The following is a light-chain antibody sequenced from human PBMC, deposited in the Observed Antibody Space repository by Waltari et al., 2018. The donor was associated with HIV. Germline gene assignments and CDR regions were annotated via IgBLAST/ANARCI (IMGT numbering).Light chain of an antibody. Sequence: QSALTQPASVSGSPGQSITISCPGTSSDVGGYDYVSWYQQHPGKAPKLMIYEVSSRPSVVSHRFSGSKSGNTASLTISGLQAEDEADYYCSSYTSRNTHVFGTGTKVTVL. CDR3: SSYTSRNTHV. CDR1: SSDVGGYDY. J-gene: IGLJ1*01. CDR2: EVS. V-gene: IGLV2-14*01.